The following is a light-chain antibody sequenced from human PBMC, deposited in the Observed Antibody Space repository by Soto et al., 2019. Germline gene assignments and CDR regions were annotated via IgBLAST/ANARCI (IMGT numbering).Light chain of an antibody. V-gene: IGLV1-40*01. CDR1: FSNIGAGYE. Sequence: QAVVTQPPSVSGAPGQMVTISCTGSFSNIGAGYEVHWYQQLPGTAPKLLISGHNNRPSGVPDRFFGSKSGTSASLTITGLQAEDEADYFCHSYDNSLSGSGVFGGGTKLTVL. CDR3: HSYDNSLSGSGV. CDR2: GHN. J-gene: IGLJ3*02.